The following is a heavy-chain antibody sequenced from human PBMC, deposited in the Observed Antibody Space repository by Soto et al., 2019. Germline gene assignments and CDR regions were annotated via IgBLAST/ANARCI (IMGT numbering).Heavy chain of an antibody. CDR3: ARDGSHCGYRLIYCFYTVVND. CDR2: INIGSGNT. CDR1: GYDFSSYA. D-gene: IGHD1-26*01. Sequence: ASVKVSCKASGYDFSSYAMHWVRQAPGQRLERMGWINIGSGNTEYSQNFQDRITITTDTSSSTVYMELNSLQSEDTAVYYSARDGSHCGYRLIYCFYTVVNDWGKVKMVTVTS. V-gene: IGHV1-3*04. J-gene: IGHJ6*04.